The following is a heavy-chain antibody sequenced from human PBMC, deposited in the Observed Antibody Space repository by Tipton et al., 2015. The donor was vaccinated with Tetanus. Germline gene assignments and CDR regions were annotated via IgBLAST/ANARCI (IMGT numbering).Heavy chain of an antibody. J-gene: IGHJ4*02. CDR1: GGSFRSYY. CDR3: ARGYNGYDILTAYPHYFDS. D-gene: IGHD3-9*01. Sequence: GLVKPSETLSLTCAVYGGSFRSYYWNWIRQPPGKGLEWIGEVDHSVSTKYNPSLKSRVSISVDSSKSQFSLKLSSVTAADTAVYYCARGYNGYDILTAYPHYFDSWGQGTLVTVSS. V-gene: IGHV4-34*01. CDR2: VDHSVST.